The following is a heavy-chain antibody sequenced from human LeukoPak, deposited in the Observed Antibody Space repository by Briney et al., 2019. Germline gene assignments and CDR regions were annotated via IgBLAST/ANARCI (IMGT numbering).Heavy chain of an antibody. J-gene: IGHJ4*02. D-gene: IGHD4-11*01. CDR1: GGSFSGYY. Sequence: SETLSLTCAVYGGSFSGYYWSWIRQPPGKGLEWIGEINHSGSTNYNPSLKSRVTISVDTSKNQFSLKLSSVTAADTAVYYCARASITPDYWGREPWSPSPQ. CDR2: INHSGST. V-gene: IGHV4-34*01. CDR3: ARASITPDY.